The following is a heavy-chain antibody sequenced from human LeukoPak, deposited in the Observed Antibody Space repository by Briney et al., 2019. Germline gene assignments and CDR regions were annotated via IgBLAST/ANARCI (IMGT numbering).Heavy chain of an antibody. Sequence: GGSLRLSCAASEFTFSSYTMHWVRQAPGKRLEWVALISFGGSNKYYADSVKGRFTISRDNSRSTLYLQMNSLRPEDTAIYYCAREGYYGSGSPPSLYFDYWGQGTLVTVSS. CDR2: ISFGGSNK. D-gene: IGHD3-10*01. V-gene: IGHV3-30-3*01. J-gene: IGHJ4*02. CDR3: AREGYYGSGSPPSLYFDY. CDR1: EFTFSSYT.